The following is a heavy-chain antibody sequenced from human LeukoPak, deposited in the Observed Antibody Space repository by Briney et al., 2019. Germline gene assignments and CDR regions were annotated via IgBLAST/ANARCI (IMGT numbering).Heavy chain of an antibody. CDR1: GSIFTSYW. D-gene: IGHD2-15*01. Sequence: GESLQISGKGSGSIFTSYWIGGVRPLPGKGLEGMGIIYPGDSDTRYSPSFQGQVTISAAKSISTAYLQWSSLKASDTAMYYCARHCAGGSCADYWGQGTLVTVSS. CDR3: ARHCAGGSCADY. J-gene: IGHJ4*02. V-gene: IGHV5-51*01. CDR2: IYPGDSDT.